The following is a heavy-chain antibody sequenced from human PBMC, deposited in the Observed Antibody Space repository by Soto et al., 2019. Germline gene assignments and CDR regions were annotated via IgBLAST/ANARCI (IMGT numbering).Heavy chain of an antibody. CDR2: INPGNGYS. CDR1: GLTFTTHP. Sequence: QVHLVQSGAEVREPGASVKISCKASGLTFTTHPIHWVRQAPDQRLEWMGWINPGNGYSDYSQKFQGRVTFTRDTSSNTAYMELNSLRAEDTALYYCASRPGLDTGPFDYWGQGTLVTVSS. J-gene: IGHJ4*02. D-gene: IGHD1-1*01. CDR3: ASRPGLDTGPFDY. V-gene: IGHV1-3*01.